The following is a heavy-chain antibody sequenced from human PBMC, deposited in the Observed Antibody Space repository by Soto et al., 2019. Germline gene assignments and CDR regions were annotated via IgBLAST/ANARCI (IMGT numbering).Heavy chain of an antibody. CDR2: ISGSGGST. CDR1: GFTFSSYA. CDR3: AKDNFLQQWLVFHFDY. J-gene: IGHJ4*02. D-gene: IGHD6-19*01. V-gene: IGHV3-23*01. Sequence: GGSLRLSCAASGFTFSSYAMSWVRQAPGKGLEWVSAISGSGGSTYYADSVKGRFTISRDNSKNTLYLQMNSLRAEDTAVYYCAKDNFLQQWLVFHFDYWGQGTLVTVSS.